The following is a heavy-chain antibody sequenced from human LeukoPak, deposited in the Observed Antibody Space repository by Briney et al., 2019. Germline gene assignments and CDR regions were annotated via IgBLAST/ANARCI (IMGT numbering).Heavy chain of an antibody. Sequence: ASVKVSCKASGYTFTSYGISWVRQAPGQGLEWVGWISAYNGNTNYAQKLQGRVTMTTDTSTSTAYMELRSLRSDDTAVYYCARRRVLAAAGTNYYYYMDVWGKGTTVTISS. V-gene: IGHV1-18*01. D-gene: IGHD6-13*01. J-gene: IGHJ6*03. CDR1: GYTFTSYG. CDR3: ARRRVLAAAGTNYYYYMDV. CDR2: ISAYNGNT.